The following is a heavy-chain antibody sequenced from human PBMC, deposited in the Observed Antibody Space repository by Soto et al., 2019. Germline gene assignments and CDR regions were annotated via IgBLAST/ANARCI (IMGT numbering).Heavy chain of an antibody. CDR1: GFTFSSYA. CDR3: ARDSHPRSMEYDSSGYYSVYYYGMDV. D-gene: IGHD3-22*01. J-gene: IGHJ6*01. Sequence: QVQLVESGGGVVQPGRSLRLSCAASGFTFSSYAMHWVRQAPGKGLEWVAVISYDGSNKYYADSVKGRFTISRDNSKNTLYLQMNSLRAEDTAVYYCARDSHPRSMEYDSSGYYSVYYYGMDVW. CDR2: ISYDGSNK. V-gene: IGHV3-30-3*01.